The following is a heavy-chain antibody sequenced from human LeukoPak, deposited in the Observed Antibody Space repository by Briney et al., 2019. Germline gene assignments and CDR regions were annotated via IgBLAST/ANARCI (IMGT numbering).Heavy chain of an antibody. CDR1: GGSISRSSYY. J-gene: IGHJ6*04. Sequence: SETLSLTCTVSGGSISRSSYYWGWIRQPPGKGLEWIGSIYYSGSTYYNPSLKSRVTISVDTSKNQFSLKLSSVTAADTAVYYCAGSFGCSGGSCLDVWGKGTTVTVSS. CDR3: AGSFGCSGGSCLDV. CDR2: IYYSGST. V-gene: IGHV4-39*07. D-gene: IGHD2-15*01.